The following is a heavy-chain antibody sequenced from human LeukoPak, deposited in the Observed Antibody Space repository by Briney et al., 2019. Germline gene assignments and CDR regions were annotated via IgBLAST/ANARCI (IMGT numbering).Heavy chain of an antibody. V-gene: IGHV4-61*08. CDR1: GDSISSGDYY. CDR3: ARGDSSSWNPYYYYMDV. J-gene: IGHJ6*03. D-gene: IGHD6-13*01. CDR2: IYYSGST. Sequence: SETLSLTCTVSGDSISSGDYYWSWIRQPPGKGLEWIGYIYYSGSTNYNPSLKSRVTISVDTSKNQFSLKLSSVTAADTAVYYCARGDSSSWNPYYYYMDVWGKGTTVTVSS.